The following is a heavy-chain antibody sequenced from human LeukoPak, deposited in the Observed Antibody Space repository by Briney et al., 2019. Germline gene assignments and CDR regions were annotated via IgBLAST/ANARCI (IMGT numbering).Heavy chain of an antibody. J-gene: IGHJ4*02. CDR2: INQDGSER. Sequence: PGGSLRLSCAASGFTFRSYWMSWVRQAPGKGLEWVANINQDGSERYYVDSVKGRFTISRDNAKNSLYLQMNSLRAEDTAVYHCARARGCTIGCHNFGCWGQGTLVTVSS. D-gene: IGHD2-2*01. CDR3: ARARGCTIGCHNFGC. CDR1: GFTFRSYW. V-gene: IGHV3-7*05.